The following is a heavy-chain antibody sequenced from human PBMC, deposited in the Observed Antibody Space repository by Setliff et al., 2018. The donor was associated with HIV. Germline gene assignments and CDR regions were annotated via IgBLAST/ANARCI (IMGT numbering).Heavy chain of an antibody. CDR2: ISGLTGEV. Sequence: ASVKVSCKASGYDFSGYSMMWVRQTPGQGLEWLGWISGLTGEVRLAKEFQGRVTLTTSAYTAYMELKSLRSEDRGVYYCARGGLGFLDWCLPDSWGQGTLVTVS. CDR1: GYDFSGYS. V-gene: IGHV1-18*04. J-gene: IGHJ4*02. CDR3: ARGGLGFLDWCLPDS. D-gene: IGHD2-21*02.